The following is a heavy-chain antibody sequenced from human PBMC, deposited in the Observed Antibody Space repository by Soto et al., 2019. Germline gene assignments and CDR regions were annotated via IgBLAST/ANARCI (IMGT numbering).Heavy chain of an antibody. V-gene: IGHV3-53*01. CDR1: GFTVNSNY. Sequence: PGGSLRLSCAASGFTVNSNYMGWVRQTPGKGLEWVSLIYTVGSTYYADSVKGRFTISRDDSKNTLHLQMNSLRAEDTAIYYCARAVSARRFDYWGQGTLVTVSS. D-gene: IGHD6-6*01. CDR3: ARAVSARRFDY. CDR2: IYTVGST. J-gene: IGHJ4*02.